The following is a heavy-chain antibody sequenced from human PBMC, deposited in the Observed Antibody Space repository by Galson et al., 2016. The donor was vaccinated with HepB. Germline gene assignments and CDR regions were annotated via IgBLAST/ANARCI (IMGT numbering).Heavy chain of an antibody. D-gene: IGHD6-13*01. CDR1: GFTFSTYT. V-gene: IGHV3-30-3*01. CDR3: ARDRQVLVSADY. J-gene: IGHJ4*02. CDR2: ISYDGSNK. Sequence: SLRLSCAASGFTFSTYTMHWVRQAPGKGLEWVAVISYDGSNKYQSDSVKGRFTISRDNSNNTLYLQMNSLRPEDTAVYFCARDRQVLVSADYWGQGTLVTVSS.